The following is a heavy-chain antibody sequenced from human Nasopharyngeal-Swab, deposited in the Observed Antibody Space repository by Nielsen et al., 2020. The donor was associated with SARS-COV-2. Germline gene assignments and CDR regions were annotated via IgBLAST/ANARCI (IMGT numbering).Heavy chain of an antibody. CDR2: IRSEANGGTA. Sequence: GGSLRLSCTTSGFTFGDYAMSWVRQAPGKGLEWVGFIRSEANGGTAEYAESVEGRFSISRDDSKSIAYLQMNSLKTEDTAVYYCTGYSTIFYWGQGTLVTVSS. CDR3: TGYSTIFY. D-gene: IGHD2-2*01. J-gene: IGHJ4*02. V-gene: IGHV3-49*04. CDR1: GFTFGDYA.